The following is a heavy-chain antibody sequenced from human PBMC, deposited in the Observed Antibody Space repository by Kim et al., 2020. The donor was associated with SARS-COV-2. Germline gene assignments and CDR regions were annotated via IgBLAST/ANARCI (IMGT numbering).Heavy chain of an antibody. CDR3: ARFMVRGVIPRRGAFDI. CDR1: GGSFSGYY. V-gene: IGHV4-34*01. CDR2: INHSGST. J-gene: IGHJ3*02. D-gene: IGHD3-10*01. Sequence: SETLSLTCAVYGGSFSGYYWSWIRQPPGKGLEWIGEINHSGSTNYNPSLKSRVTISVDTSKNQFSLKLSSVTAADTAVYYCARFMVRGVIPRRGAFDIWGQGTMVTVSS.